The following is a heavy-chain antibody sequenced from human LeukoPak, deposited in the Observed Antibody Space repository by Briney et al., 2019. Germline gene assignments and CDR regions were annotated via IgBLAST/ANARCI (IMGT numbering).Heavy chain of an antibody. J-gene: IGHJ6*02. CDR1: GFTFSSYA. Sequence: GGSLRLSCAASGFTFSSYAMSWVRQAPGKGLEWVSAISGSGGSTDYADSVKGRFTISRDNSKNTLYLQMNSLRAEDTAVYYCAKRMIAAAGTVYYYYGMDVWGQGTTVTVSS. CDR2: ISGSGGST. CDR3: AKRMIAAAGTVYYYYGMDV. D-gene: IGHD6-13*01. V-gene: IGHV3-23*01.